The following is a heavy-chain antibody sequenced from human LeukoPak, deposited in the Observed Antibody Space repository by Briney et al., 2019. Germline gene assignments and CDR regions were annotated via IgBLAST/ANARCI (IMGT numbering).Heavy chain of an antibody. Sequence: ASVKVSCKASGYTFTGYYMHWVRQAPGQGLEWMGWINPNSGGTKYEQKFQGRVTMTRDTSISTAYMELSRLRSDDTAVYYCAREKRGAGSRGGFDPWGQGTLVTVSS. CDR2: INPNSGGT. D-gene: IGHD3-10*01. CDR1: GYTFTGYY. CDR3: AREKRGAGSRGGFDP. V-gene: IGHV1-2*02. J-gene: IGHJ5*02.